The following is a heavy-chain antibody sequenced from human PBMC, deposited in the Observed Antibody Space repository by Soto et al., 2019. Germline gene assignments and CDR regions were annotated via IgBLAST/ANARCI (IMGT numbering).Heavy chain of an antibody. J-gene: IGHJ4*02. Sequence: SVKVSCKASGGTFSSYAISWVRQAPGQGLEWMGGIIPIFGTADYAQKFQGRVTITADESTSTAYMELSSLRSEDTAVYYCARVGAAGTYSGSYFYDYWGQGTLVTVSS. CDR1: GGTFSSYA. V-gene: IGHV1-69*13. CDR3: ARVGAAGTYSGSYFYDY. CDR2: IIPIFGTA. D-gene: IGHD1-26*01.